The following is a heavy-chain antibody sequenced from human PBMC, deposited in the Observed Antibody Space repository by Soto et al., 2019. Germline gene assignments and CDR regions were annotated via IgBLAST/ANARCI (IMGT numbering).Heavy chain of an antibody. D-gene: IGHD3-16*01. CDR3: ATLLWGIPGTPGPHVAWFEP. Sequence: PSETLSLTCTVSGGSISSSGYYCASVRQPRGKVLEWIGTYSCRGGPSYNLHSTDRVTISADTSKNHLFLRLLSMTAAETASYFCATLLWGIPGTPGPHVAWFEPWGQGTLLPVSS. CDR2: YSCRGGP. V-gene: IGHV4-39*01. J-gene: IGHJ5*02. CDR1: GGSISSSGYY.